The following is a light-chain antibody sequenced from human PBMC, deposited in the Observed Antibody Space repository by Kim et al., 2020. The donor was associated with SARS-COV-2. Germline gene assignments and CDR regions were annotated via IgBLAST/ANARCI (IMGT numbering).Light chain of an antibody. Sequence: QAVVTQEPSLTVSPGGTVTLTCASNTGAVTSGYYPNWFQLKPGQAPRSMIHTASGRHSWTPARFSGSLLGGKAALTLSGVQPEDEAEYYCLLYYGGVWVFGGGTKLNVL. V-gene: IGLV7-43*01. CDR2: TAS. CDR3: LLYYGGVWV. J-gene: IGLJ3*02. CDR1: TGAVTSGYY.